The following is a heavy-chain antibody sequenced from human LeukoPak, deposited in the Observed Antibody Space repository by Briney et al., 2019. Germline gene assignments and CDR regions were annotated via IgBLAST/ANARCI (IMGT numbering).Heavy chain of an antibody. V-gene: IGHV4-59*08. J-gene: IGHJ4*02. CDR3: ARQRAAYGYGYD. Sequence: PSETLSLTCTVSGGSISSYYWSWIRQPPGKGLEWIGYIYYSGSTNYNPSLKSRVTISVDTSKNQFSLKPSSVTAADTAVYYCARQRAAYGYGYDWGQGTLVTVSS. CDR1: GGSISSYY. CDR2: IYYSGST. D-gene: IGHD5-18*01.